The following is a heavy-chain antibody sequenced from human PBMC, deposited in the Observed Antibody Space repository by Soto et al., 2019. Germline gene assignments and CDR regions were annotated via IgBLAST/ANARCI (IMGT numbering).Heavy chain of an antibody. Sequence: SETLSLTCTVSGGSISSGGYYWSWIRQHPGKGLEWIGYIYYSGSTYYNPSLKNRVTISVDTSKHQFSLKLSSVTAAATALYSCARAYSNYDPNWFDPGGQGPLVTVS. D-gene: IGHD4-4*01. CDR1: GGSISSGGYY. V-gene: IGHV4-31*03. CDR3: ARAYSNYDPNWFDP. J-gene: IGHJ5*02. CDR2: IYYSGST.